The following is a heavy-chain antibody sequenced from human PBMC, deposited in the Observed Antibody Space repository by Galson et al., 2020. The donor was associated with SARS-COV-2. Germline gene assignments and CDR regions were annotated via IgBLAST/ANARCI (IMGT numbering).Heavy chain of an antibody. CDR1: GGSISSYY. D-gene: IGHD4-4*01. Sequence: SETLSLTCTVSGGSISSYYWSWIRQPPGKGLEWIGRIYTSGSTNYNPSLKSRVTMSVDTSKNQFSLKLSSVTAADTAAYYCARGLVTPDDYYYGMDVWGQGTTVTVSS. CDR3: ARGLVTPDDYYYGMDV. CDR2: IYTSGST. J-gene: IGHJ6*02. V-gene: IGHV4-4*07.